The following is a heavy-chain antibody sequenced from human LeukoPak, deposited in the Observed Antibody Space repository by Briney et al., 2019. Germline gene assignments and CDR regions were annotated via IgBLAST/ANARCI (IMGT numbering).Heavy chain of an antibody. CDR2: IIPIFGTA. CDR3: ARAPLHYGGNSWGAFDI. D-gene: IGHD4-23*01. J-gene: IGHJ3*02. V-gene: IGHV1-69*05. Sequence: ASVKVSCKASGGTFSSYAISWVRQAPGQGLEWMGRIIPIFGTANYAQKFQGRVTITTDESTSTAYMELSSLRSEDTAVYYCARAPLHYGGNSWGAFDIWGQGTIVTVSS. CDR1: GGTFSSYA.